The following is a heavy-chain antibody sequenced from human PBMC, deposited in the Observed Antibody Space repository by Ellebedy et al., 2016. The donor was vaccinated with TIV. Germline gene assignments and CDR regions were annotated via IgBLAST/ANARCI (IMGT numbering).Heavy chain of an antibody. D-gene: IGHD2-15*01. CDR2: MNPNSGNT. J-gene: IGHJ6*02. V-gene: IGHV1-8*01. CDR1: GYTFTSYD. Sequence: AASVKVSCKASGYTFTSYDINWVRQATGQGLEWMGWMNPNSGNTGYAQKFQGRVTMTRNTSISTAYMELSSLRSEDTAVYYCARRGYCSGGSCYFVMYYYYYYGMDVWGQGTTVTVSS. CDR3: ARRGYCSGGSCYFVMYYYYYYGMDV.